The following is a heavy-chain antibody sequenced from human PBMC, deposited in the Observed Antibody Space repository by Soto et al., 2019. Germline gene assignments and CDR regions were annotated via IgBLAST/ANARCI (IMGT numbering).Heavy chain of an antibody. CDR2: IIPIFGTA. CDR3: AIYLRSYYDILTGGYYYYGMDV. Sequence: SVKVSCKASGGTFSSYAISWVRQAPGQGLEWMGGIIPIFGTANYAQKFQGRVTITADESTSTAYMELSSLRSEDTAVYYCAIYLRSYYDILTGGYYYYGMDVWGQGTTVTVSS. V-gene: IGHV1-69*13. D-gene: IGHD3-9*01. J-gene: IGHJ6*02. CDR1: GGTFSSYA.